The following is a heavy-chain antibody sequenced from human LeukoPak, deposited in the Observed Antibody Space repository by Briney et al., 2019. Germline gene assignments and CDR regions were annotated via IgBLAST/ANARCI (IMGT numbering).Heavy chain of an antibody. CDR3: AKGFYADSSGWDDAFDF. D-gene: IGHD3-22*01. CDR1: GFSFSTYA. J-gene: IGHJ3*01. CDR2: ISDTGGTS. Sequence: GGSLRLSCAASGFSFSTYAMFWVRQAPGKGLEWVSGISDTGGTSFYADSVKGRFTFPRDNSKNTLSLQMNSLRVDDTGIYYCAKGFYADSSGWDDAFDFWGQGTMVTVSS. V-gene: IGHV3-23*01.